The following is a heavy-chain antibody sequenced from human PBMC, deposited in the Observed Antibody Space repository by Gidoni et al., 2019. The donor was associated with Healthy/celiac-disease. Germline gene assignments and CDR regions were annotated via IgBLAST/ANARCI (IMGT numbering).Heavy chain of an antibody. CDR2: ISAYNGNT. V-gene: IGHV1-18*01. D-gene: IGHD3-3*01. CDR1: GYTFTSYG. CDR3: ARHFLEPDVHELNWYFDL. J-gene: IGHJ2*01. Sequence: QVQLVQSGAEVKKPGASVKVSCKASGYTFTSYGISWVRQAPGQGLEWMGWISAYNGNTNYAQKLQGRVTMTTDTSTSTAYMELRSLRSDDTAVYYCARHFLEPDVHELNWYFDLWGRGTLVTVSS.